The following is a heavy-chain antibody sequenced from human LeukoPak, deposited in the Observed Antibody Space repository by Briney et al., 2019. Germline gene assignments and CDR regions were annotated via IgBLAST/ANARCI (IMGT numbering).Heavy chain of an antibody. CDR3: ARSPLGSIAAAGTDYFDY. V-gene: IGHV4-4*09. D-gene: IGHD6-13*01. J-gene: IGHJ4*02. Sequence: SETLSLTCTVSGGSISSYYWSWIRQPPGKGLEWIGYIYTSGSTNYNPSLKSRVTISVDTSKNQFSLKLSSVTAADTAVYYCARSPLGSIAAAGTDYFDYWGQGTLVTVSS. CDR2: IYTSGST. CDR1: GGSISSYY.